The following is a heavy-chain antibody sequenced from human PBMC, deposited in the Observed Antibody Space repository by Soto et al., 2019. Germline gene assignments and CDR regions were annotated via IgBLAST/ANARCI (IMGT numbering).Heavy chain of an antibody. V-gene: IGHV1-2*04. CDR3: AIGYGDHDVPAYYFDY. Sequence: QVQLVQSGTEVTKPGASVKVSCKTSGFTFTGYYIHWVRQAPGQGLEWMAWLNPGTGDTNYAQNFQGWVTLTRDTSVTTAFMELSRMKSVDTAVYYCAIGYGDHDVPAYYFDYWGQGTLVTVSS. D-gene: IGHD4-17*01. CDR1: GFTFTGYY. J-gene: IGHJ4*02. CDR2: LNPGTGDT.